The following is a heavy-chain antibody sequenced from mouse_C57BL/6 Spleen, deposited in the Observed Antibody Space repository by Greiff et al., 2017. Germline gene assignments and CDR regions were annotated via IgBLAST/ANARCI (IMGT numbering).Heavy chain of an antibody. CDR2: ISSGGSYT. V-gene: IGHV5-6*01. CDR1: GFTFSSYG. D-gene: IGHD1-1*01. Sequence: EVKVVESGGDLVKPGGSLKLSCAASGFTFSSYGMSWVRQTPDKRLEWVATISSGGSYTYYPDSVKGRFTISRDNAKNTLYLQMSSLKSEDTAMYYCARHGYYGSSPYAMDYWGQGTSVTVSS. J-gene: IGHJ4*01. CDR3: ARHGYYGSSPYAMDY.